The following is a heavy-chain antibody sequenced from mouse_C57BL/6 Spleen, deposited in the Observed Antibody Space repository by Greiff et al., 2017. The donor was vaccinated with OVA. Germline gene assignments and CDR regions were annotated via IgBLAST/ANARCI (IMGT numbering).Heavy chain of an antibody. D-gene: IGHD2-4*01. J-gene: IGHJ3*01. Sequence: VQLQQSVAELVRPGASVKLSCTASGFTIKNSYMHWVKQRPEQGLEWIGRIDPANGNTKYAPKFQGKATITADTSSNTAYLQLSSLTSEDTAIYYCASSGMDYRFAYWGQGTLVTVSA. CDR3: ASSGMDYRFAY. V-gene: IGHV14-3*01. CDR2: IDPANGNT. CDR1: GFTIKNSY.